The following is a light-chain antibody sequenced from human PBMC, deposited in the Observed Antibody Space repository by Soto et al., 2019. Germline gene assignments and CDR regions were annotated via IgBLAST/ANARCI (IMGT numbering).Light chain of an antibody. V-gene: IGKV3-15*01. CDR3: QQYNDWPRT. CDR2: GAY. Sequence: EIVMTQSPATLSVSPGESATLSCRASQSVSSNLALYQQKPGQAPRLLIYGAYTRATGITARFSGSGSGTEFTLTISSLQSEDFAVYYCQQYNDWPRTFGQGTKVEIK. J-gene: IGKJ1*01. CDR1: QSVSSN.